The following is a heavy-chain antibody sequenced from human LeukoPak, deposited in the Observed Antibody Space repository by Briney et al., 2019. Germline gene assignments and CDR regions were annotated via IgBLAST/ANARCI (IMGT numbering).Heavy chain of an antibody. CDR1: GYTFISYY. V-gene: IGHV1-46*01. D-gene: IGHD4-17*01. Sequence: ASVKVSCKASGYTFISYYMHWVRQAPGQGLEWMGIINPSGGSTSYAQKFQGRVTMTRDTSTSTVYMELSSLRSEDTAVYYCARVDMRPSYGDYVNWFDPWGQGTLVTVSS. CDR3: ARVDMRPSYGDYVNWFDP. CDR2: INPSGGST. J-gene: IGHJ5*02.